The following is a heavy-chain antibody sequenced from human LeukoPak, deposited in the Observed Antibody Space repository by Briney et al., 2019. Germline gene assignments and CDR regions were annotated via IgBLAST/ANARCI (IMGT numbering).Heavy chain of an antibody. CDR1: GYTFTDYH. D-gene: IGHD6-13*01. V-gene: IGHV1-2*02. CDR3: ARVWQLLAEYQQ. Sequence: ASVKVSCKASGYTFTDYHMHWVRQGPGQGLEWMGWIYPNSGDTKYAQKFQGRVTMTRDTSISTAYMELSSLRSDDTAVYYCARVWQLLAEYQQWGQGTLVTVSS. CDR2: IYPNSGDT. J-gene: IGHJ1*01.